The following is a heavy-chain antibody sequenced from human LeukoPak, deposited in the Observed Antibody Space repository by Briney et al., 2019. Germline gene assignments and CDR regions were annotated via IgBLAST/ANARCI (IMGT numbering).Heavy chain of an antibody. CDR2: IKQDGGEK. J-gene: IGHJ4*02. CDR1: GFIFSRYW. V-gene: IGHV3-7*01. Sequence: GGSLRLSCAASGFIFSRYWMSWVRQAPGKGPEWVANIKQDGGEKYYVESVKSRFTISRDNAKNSLYLQMNNLRGEDTAVYYCGRDQASGLPLGLIDYWGLGTLVTVSS. CDR3: GRDQASGLPLGLIDY. D-gene: IGHD1-26*01.